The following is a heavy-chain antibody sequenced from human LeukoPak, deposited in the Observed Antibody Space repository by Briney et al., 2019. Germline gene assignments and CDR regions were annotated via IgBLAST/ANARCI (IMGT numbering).Heavy chain of an antibody. CDR1: GFTFTSYA. CDR2: ISSSSSYI. CDR3: ARDGGFGELPFDY. D-gene: IGHD3-10*01. J-gene: IGHJ4*02. V-gene: IGHV3-21*01. Sequence: RAGGSLRLSCAASGFTFTSYAMSWVRQAPGKGLEWVSSISSSSSYIYYADSVKGRFTISRDNAKNSLYLQMNSLRAEDTAVYYCARDGGFGELPFDYWGQGTLVTVSS.